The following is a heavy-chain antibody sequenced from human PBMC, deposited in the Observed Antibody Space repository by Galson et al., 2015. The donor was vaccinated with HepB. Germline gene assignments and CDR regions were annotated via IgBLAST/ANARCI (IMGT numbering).Heavy chain of an antibody. J-gene: IGHJ6*02. V-gene: IGHV3-53*04. D-gene: IGHD6-19*01. CDR1: GFTVSSDY. CDR2: IYSGGST. Sequence: SLRLSCAASGFTVSSDYMSRVRQAPGKGLEWVSVIYSGGSTYYADSVKDRFTISRHNSKNTLYLQMNSLRAEDTAVYYCARTLAVAGIPASGMDVWGQGTTVTVSS. CDR3: ARTLAVAGIPASGMDV.